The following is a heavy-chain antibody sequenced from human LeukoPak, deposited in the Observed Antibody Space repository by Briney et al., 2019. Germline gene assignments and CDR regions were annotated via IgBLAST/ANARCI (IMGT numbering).Heavy chain of an antibody. J-gene: IGHJ4*02. D-gene: IGHD3-10*01. CDR1: GGTFISYA. CDR3: ARYRPIVTMFRGVIQDY. V-gene: IGHV1-69*01. Sequence: SVKVSCKASGGTFISYAISWVRQAPGQGLEWMGGIIPIFGTANYAQKFQGRVTITADESTSTAYMELRSMRSDDTAVYYCARYRPIVTMFRGVIQDYWGQGTLVTVSS. CDR2: IIPIFGTA.